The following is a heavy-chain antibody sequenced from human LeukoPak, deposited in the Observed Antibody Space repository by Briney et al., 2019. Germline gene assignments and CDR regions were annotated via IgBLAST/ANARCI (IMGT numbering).Heavy chain of an antibody. J-gene: IGHJ6*02. D-gene: IGHD5-12*01. CDR2: INNRGSS. V-gene: IGHV4-34*01. Sequence: SETLSLTCAGYGLTFSGNYWSWIRQAPGKGLEWIGEINNRGSSNSNPSLKSRVTISDDTSKTQFSLKLSSVTAAEPAVYYGAREIVPTIANAMDVWGQGNTVTVSS. CDR1: GLTFSGNY. CDR3: AREIVPTIANAMDV.